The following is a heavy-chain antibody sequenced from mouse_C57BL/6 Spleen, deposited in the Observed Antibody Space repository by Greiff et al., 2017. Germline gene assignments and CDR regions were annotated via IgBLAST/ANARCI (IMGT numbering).Heavy chain of an antibody. CDR2: IYPSDSET. D-gene: IGHD2-1*01. Sequence: QVQLKQPGAELVRPGSSVKLSCKASGYTFTSYWMDWVKQRPGQGLEWIGNIYPSDSETHYNQKFKDKATLTVDKSSSTAYMQLSSLTSEDSAVYYCAREVYYDAMDYWGQGTSVTVSS. V-gene: IGHV1-61*01. J-gene: IGHJ4*01. CDR3: AREVYYDAMDY. CDR1: GYTFTSYW.